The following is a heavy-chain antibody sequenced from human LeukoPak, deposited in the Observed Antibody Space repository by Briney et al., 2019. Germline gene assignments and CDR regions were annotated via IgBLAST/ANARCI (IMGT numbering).Heavy chain of an antibody. D-gene: IGHD2-2*01. Sequence: GGSLRLSCAASGFTFSSYTTTWVRQAPGKGLEWVSAISGSGGSTYYADSVKGRFTISRDNSKNTLYLQMNSLRAEDTAVYYCAKEVVVPASNWFDPWGQGTLVTVSS. J-gene: IGHJ5*02. CDR1: GFTFSSYT. CDR3: AKEVVVPASNWFDP. CDR2: ISGSGGST. V-gene: IGHV3-23*01.